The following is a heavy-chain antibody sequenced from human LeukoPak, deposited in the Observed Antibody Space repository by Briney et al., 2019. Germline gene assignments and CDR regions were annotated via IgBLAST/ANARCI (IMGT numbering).Heavy chain of an antibody. D-gene: IGHD6-13*01. CDR3: APGIAAAGTAYYFDY. Sequence: ASVKVSCKASGYTFTSYDINWVRQATGQGLEWMGWINPNSGGTNYAQKFQGRVTMTRDTSISTAYMELSRLRSDDTAVYYCAPGIAAAGTAYYFDYWGQGTLVTVSS. CDR2: INPNSGGT. J-gene: IGHJ4*02. CDR1: GYTFTSYD. V-gene: IGHV1-2*02.